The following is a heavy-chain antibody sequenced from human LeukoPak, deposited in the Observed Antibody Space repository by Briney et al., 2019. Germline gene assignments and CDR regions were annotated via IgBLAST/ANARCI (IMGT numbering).Heavy chain of an antibody. D-gene: IGHD3-10*01. CDR1: GFTFSICA. J-gene: IGHJ3*02. CDR2: IRYDGSNK. CDR3: AKGGTLWFGELDDAFDI. V-gene: IGHV3-30*02. Sequence: GGSLRLSCAASGFTFSICAMHWVRQAPGKGLEWVAFIRYDGSNKYYADSVKGRFTISRDNSKNTLYLQMNSLRAEDTAVYYCAKGGTLWFGELDDAFDIWGQGTMVTVSS.